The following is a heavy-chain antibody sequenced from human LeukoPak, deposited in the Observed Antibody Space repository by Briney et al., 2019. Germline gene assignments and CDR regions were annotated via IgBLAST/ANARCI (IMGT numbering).Heavy chain of an antibody. J-gene: IGHJ6*02. Sequence: GGSLKISCKGSGYSFLDYWIGWVRQMPGKGPELMGLIFPHDSDIKYSPSFQGQVTISVDKSISSAYVQWGSLKASDTAMYYCARLGTRGCISNTKCYTSFFYYGMDVWGQGTTVTVSS. CDR1: GYSFLDYW. V-gene: IGHV5-51*01. CDR3: ARLGTRGCISNTKCYTSFFYYGMDV. CDR2: IFPHDSDI. D-gene: IGHD2-2*02.